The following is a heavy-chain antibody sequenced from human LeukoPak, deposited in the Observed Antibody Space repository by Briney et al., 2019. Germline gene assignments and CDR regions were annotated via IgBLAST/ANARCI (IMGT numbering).Heavy chain of an antibody. J-gene: IGHJ4*02. Sequence: ASVKVSCKASGYTFTGYYMHWVRQAPGQGLEWMGWINPNSGGTNYAQKFQGRVTMTRDTPISTAYMELSRLRSDDTAVYYCARDRWGSGYDPSYFDYWGQGTLVTVSS. CDR1: GYTFTGYY. D-gene: IGHD5-12*01. V-gene: IGHV1-2*02. CDR3: ARDRWGSGYDPSYFDY. CDR2: INPNSGGT.